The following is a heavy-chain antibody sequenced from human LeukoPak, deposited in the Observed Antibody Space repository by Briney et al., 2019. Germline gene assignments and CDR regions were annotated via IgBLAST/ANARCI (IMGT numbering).Heavy chain of an antibody. J-gene: IGHJ4*02. CDR3: ARSPEAAKNFDY. V-gene: IGHV1-69*04. CDR1: GGTFSRYA. Sequence: SVKVSCKASGGTFSRYAISWVRQAPGQGLEWMGSIIPILGIANYAQKFQGRVTTTADKSTSTAYMELSSLRSEDTAVYYCARSPEAAKNFDYWGQGTLVTVSS. CDR2: IIPILGIA.